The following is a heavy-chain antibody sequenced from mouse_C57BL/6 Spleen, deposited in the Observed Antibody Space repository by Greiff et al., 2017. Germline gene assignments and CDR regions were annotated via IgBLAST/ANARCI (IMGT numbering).Heavy chain of an antibody. CDR3: ARDGSYYAMDY. J-gene: IGHJ4*01. CDR2: IYPGDGDT. CDR1: GYAFSSSW. V-gene: IGHV1-82*01. Sequence: VKLMESGPELVKPGASVKISCKASGYAFSSSWMNWVKQRPGKGLEWIGRIYPGDGDTNYNGKFKGKATLTADKSSSTAYMQLSSLTSEDSAVYFCARDGSYYAMDYWGQGTSVTVSS. D-gene: IGHD2-3*01.